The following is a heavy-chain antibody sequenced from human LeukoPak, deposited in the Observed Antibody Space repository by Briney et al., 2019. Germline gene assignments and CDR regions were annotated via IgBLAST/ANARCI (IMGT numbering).Heavy chain of an antibody. CDR1: GYTFTGYY. CDR2: INPNSGGT. J-gene: IGHJ4*02. Sequence: ASAKVSCKASGYTFTGYYMHWVRQAPGQGLEWMGWINPNSGGTNYAQKFQGRVTMTRDTSISTAYMELSRLRSDDTAVYYCARGLESGYTIDYWGQGTLVTVSS. CDR3: ARGLESGYTIDY. V-gene: IGHV1-2*02. D-gene: IGHD3-3*01.